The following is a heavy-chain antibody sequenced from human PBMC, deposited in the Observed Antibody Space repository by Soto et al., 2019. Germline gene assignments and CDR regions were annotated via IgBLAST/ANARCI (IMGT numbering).Heavy chain of an antibody. D-gene: IGHD5-12*01. J-gene: IGHJ5*02. CDR3: ARAYRTGGWFDP. Sequence: SETLSLTCAVYGGSFSGYYWSWIRQPPGKGLEWIGEINHSGSTNYNPSLKSRVTISVDTSKNQFSLKLSSVTAADTAVYYCARAYRTGGWFDPWGQGTLVTVSS. CDR2: INHSGST. CDR1: GGSFSGYY. V-gene: IGHV4-34*01.